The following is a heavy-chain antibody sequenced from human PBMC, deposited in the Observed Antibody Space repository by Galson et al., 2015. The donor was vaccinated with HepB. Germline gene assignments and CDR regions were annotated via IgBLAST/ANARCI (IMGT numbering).Heavy chain of an antibody. D-gene: IGHD5-12*01. CDR3: SADYTSGF. Sequence: SLRLSCAASGFTFSNAWMIWVRQAPGKGLEWVGRIKSKTDGETSDYIAPVKGRFTISRDDSKGTVYLEMTSLRIEDTAVYYCSADYTSGFWGQGAPVTVSS. CDR1: GFTFSNAW. V-gene: IGHV3-15*05. J-gene: IGHJ4*02. CDR2: IKSKTDGETS.